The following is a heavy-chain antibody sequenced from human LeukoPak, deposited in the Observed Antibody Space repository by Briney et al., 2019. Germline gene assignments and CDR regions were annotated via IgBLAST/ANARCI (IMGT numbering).Heavy chain of an antibody. D-gene: IGHD3-10*01. CDR3: AKDPRVY. CDR1: GFYG. V-gene: IGHV3-30*18. Sequence: GALRLSCAASGFYGMHWVRQAPGKGLEWVAVISYDGSNKYYADSAKGRFTISRDNSKNTLYLQMNSLRAEDTAVYYCAKDPRVYWGQGTLVTVSS. CDR2: ISYDGSNK. J-gene: IGHJ4*02.